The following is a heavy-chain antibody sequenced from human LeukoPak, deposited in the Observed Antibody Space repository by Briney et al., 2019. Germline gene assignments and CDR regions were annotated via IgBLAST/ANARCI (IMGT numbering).Heavy chain of an antibody. D-gene: IGHD4-17*01. CDR3: ARAPPTTTGYFDF. CDR2: IRYDGNNQ. CDR1: GFTLSCCG. Sequence: GGSLRLSCAASGFTLSCCGMHWVRQAPGKGLEWVAFIRYDGNNQYYADSVRGRFTISRDNSKNTMYLQMSSLRAEDTAVYYCARAPPTTTGYFDFWGQGTLVTVSS. J-gene: IGHJ4*02. V-gene: IGHV3-30*02.